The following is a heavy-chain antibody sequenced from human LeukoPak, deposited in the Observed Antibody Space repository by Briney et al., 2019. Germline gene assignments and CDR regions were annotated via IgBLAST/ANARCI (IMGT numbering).Heavy chain of an antibody. V-gene: IGHV1-69*13. CDR1: GGTFSSYA. D-gene: IGHD3-16*01. Sequence: GASVKVSCKASGGTFSSYAISWVRQAPGQGLEWMGGIIPIFGTANYAQKFQGRVTITADESTSTAYMELSSLRSEDTAVYHCARLPYTASYYYYGMDVWGQGTTVTVS. CDR3: ARLPYTASYYYYGMDV. J-gene: IGHJ6*02. CDR2: IIPIFGTA.